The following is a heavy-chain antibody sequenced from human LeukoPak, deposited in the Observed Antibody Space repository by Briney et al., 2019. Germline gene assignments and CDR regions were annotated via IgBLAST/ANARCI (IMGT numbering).Heavy chain of an antibody. D-gene: IGHD5-12*01. CDR2: IYPGDSDT. V-gene: IGHV5-51*01. J-gene: IGHJ4*02. CDR3: ATHGGRGYSGYSVDY. CDR1: GYSFTSYW. Sequence: GESLKISCKGSGYSFTSYWIGWVRQMPGKGLEWMGIIYPGDSDTRYSPSFQGQVTISADKSISTAYLQWSSLKASDTAMYYCATHGGRGYSGYSVDYWGQGTLVTVSS.